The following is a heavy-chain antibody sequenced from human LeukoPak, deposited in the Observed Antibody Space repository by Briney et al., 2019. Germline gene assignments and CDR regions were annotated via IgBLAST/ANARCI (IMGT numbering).Heavy chain of an antibody. J-gene: IGHJ4*02. Sequence: SETPSLTCTVSGGSISGHFWSWIRQPPGKGLEWIGFVSYSGDTNYSPSFNGRVTISLDTSKSQFSLNLNSVTAADTAVYFCATLPRGHLFDSWGQGTLVTVSS. CDR3: ATLPRGHLFDS. CDR2: VSYSGDT. CDR1: GGSISGHF. V-gene: IGHV4-59*11. D-gene: IGHD3-10*01.